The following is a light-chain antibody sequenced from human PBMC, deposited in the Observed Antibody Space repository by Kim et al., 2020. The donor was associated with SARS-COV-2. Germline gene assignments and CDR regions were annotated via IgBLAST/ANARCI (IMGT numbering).Light chain of an antibody. Sequence: QSALTQPRSVSGTPGQSVTISCTGTNSDIGGYNYVFWYQQHPGKAPKLMIYDVTKRPSGVPDRFSGSKSGNTASLTISGLQAEDEGNYYCCSYAGTFVVFGGGTQLTVL. CDR1: NSDIGGYNY. CDR2: DVT. CDR3: CSYAGTFVV. V-gene: IGLV2-11*01. J-gene: IGLJ2*01.